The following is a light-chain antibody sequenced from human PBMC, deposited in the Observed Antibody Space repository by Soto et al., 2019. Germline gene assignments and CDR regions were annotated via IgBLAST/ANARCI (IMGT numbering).Light chain of an antibody. Sequence: EVVLTQSPGPVSLSPGERATLSCRASQSVTSNYLAWYQQKPGQAPRLLIYAASSRATGIPDRFSGSGSGTDFTLSLSRLEPEDYAVYYCQRYGSPVTWTFGQGIKVEIK. V-gene: IGKV3-20*01. J-gene: IGKJ1*01. CDR1: QSVTSNY. CDR3: QRYGSPVTWT. CDR2: AAS.